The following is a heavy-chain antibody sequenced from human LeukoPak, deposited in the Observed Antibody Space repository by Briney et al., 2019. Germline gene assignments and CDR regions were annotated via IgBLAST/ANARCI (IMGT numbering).Heavy chain of an antibody. CDR3: ATGPYSSGWYYFDY. V-gene: IGHV4-59*08. J-gene: IGHJ4*02. CDR1: GGSISSYY. CDR2: IYYSGST. D-gene: IGHD6-19*01. Sequence: SETLSLTCTVSGGSISSYYWSWIRQPPGEGLEWIGYIYYSGSTNYNPSLKSRVTISVDTSKNQFSLKLSSVTAADTAVYYCATGPYSSGWYYFDYWGQGTLVTVSS.